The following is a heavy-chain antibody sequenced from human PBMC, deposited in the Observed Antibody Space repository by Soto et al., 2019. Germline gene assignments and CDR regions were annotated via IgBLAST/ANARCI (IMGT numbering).Heavy chain of an antibody. CDR3: ATQPRYDSSGYFFY. CDR1: GDSISVSGDSSNNHY. CDR2: MYYSGST. V-gene: IGHV4-61*05. J-gene: IGHJ4*02. D-gene: IGHD3-22*01. Sequence: PSETLSLTCTVSGDSISVSGDSSNNHYWSWVRQPPGKGLEWIGDMYYSGSTNYNPSLRPRITISADTAKQQFSLELRSVTAADTAVYYCATQPRYDSSGYFFYWGQGRLVTVSS.